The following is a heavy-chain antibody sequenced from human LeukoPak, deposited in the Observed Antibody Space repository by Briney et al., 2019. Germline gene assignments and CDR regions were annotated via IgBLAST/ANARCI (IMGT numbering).Heavy chain of an antibody. CDR2: AYSSGHT. D-gene: IGHD2-15*01. CDR3: ARHPFATPFDY. V-gene: IGHV4-59*08. Sequence: SETLSLTCTVSGGSISGNYWSWIRQPPGKGLEWIGYAYSSGHTNYNSSLKSRVTMSLDTSKSQFSLRLSSVAAADTAVYFCARHPFATPFDYWGPGTLVTVSS. CDR1: GGSISGNY. J-gene: IGHJ4*02.